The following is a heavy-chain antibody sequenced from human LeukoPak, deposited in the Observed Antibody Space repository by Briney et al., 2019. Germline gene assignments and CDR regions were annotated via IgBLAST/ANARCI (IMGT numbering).Heavy chain of an antibody. CDR3: QSRFLEWLLDY. CDR2: IYDTGST. J-gene: IGHJ4*02. V-gene: IGHV4-39*01. D-gene: IGHD3-3*01. Sequence: SETLSLTCTVSGDSIRSNNYYWGWIRQPPGKELEWIGSIYDTGSTFYNPSLKSRVIISVDTSKNQFSLKLSSVTAADTAVYYCQSRFLEWLLDYWGQGTLVTVSS. CDR1: GDSIRSNNYY.